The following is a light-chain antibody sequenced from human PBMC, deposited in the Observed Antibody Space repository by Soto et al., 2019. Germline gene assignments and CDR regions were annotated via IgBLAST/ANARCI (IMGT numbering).Light chain of an antibody. CDR1: SSDVGGHSY. CDR3: NSYTTTNFYV. CDR2: EVS. Sequence: QSALTQPASVSGSPGQSITISCTGTSSDVGGHSYVSWYQLHPGKAPKLLIFEVSHRPSGVSNRFSGSRSGNTASLTISGLQAEDEAEYYCNSYTTTNFYVFGTGTQLTVL. J-gene: IGLJ1*01. V-gene: IGLV2-14*01.